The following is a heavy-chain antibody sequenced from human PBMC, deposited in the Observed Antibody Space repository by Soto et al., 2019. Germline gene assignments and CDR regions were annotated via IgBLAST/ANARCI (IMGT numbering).Heavy chain of an antibody. D-gene: IGHD2-15*01. Sequence: GALRLFSEDSGFPVRNYMLTWVRQDPGKELDWVANINQDGTEKYYVDSVKGRFTISRDNAKNSVYLQMNSLRAEDTAVYYWSRDSEAATVWG. CDR1: GFPVRNYM. CDR3: SRDSEAATV. CDR2: INQDGTEK. J-gene: IGHJ6*03. V-gene: IGHV3-7*03.